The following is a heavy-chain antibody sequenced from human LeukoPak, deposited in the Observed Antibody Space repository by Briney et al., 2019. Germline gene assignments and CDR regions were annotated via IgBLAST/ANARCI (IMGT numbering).Heavy chain of an antibody. CDR3: TTESAIYCSSISCYEAHRAFDI. J-gene: IGHJ3*02. CDR1: GFTFTNAW. V-gene: IGHV3-15*01. D-gene: IGHD2-2*01. CDR2: IKSKTDGGTT. Sequence: GGSLRLSCAASGFTFTNAWMSWVRQAPGKGLEWVGRIKSKTDGGTTDYAAPVKGRFTISRDDSKNTVYLQMNSLKTEDTAVYYSTTESAIYCSSISCYEAHRAFDIWGQGTMVTVTS.